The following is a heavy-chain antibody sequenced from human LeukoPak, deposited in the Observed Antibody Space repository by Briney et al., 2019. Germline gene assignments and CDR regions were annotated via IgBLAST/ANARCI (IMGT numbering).Heavy chain of an antibody. CDR1: GGSISSSSYY. CDR2: INHSGST. Sequence: SETLSLTCTVSGGSISSSSYYWSWIRQPPGKGLEWIGEINHSGSTNYNPSLKSRVTISVDTSKNQFSLKLSSVTAADTAVYYCAREGRGSYLASFDYWGQGTLVTVSS. J-gene: IGHJ4*02. D-gene: IGHD1-26*01. V-gene: IGHV4-39*07. CDR3: AREGRGSYLASFDY.